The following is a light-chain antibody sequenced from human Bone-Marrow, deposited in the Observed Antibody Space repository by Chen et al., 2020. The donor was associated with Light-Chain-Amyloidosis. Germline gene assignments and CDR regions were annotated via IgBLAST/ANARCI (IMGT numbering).Light chain of an antibody. V-gene: IGLV3-25*03. J-gene: IGLJ2*01. Sequence: SYELTQPPSVSVSPGQTARITCSGDDLPTKYAYWYQQKPGQAPVLVIHRETWRPSGISERFSGSSSGKTATLTISGVQAEDEADYHCQSADSSGTYEVIFGGGTKLTVL. CDR2: RET. CDR3: QSADSSGTYEVI. CDR1: DLPTKY.